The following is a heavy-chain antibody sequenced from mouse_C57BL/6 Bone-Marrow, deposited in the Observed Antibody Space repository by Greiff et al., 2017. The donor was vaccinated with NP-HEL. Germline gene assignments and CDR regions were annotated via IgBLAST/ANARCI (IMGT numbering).Heavy chain of an antibody. Sequence: VQLQQSGPGLVQPSQSLSITCTVSGFSLTSYGVHWVRQSPGKGLEWLGVIWRGGSTDYNAAFMSRLSITKDNSKSQVFFKMNSLQADDTAIYYGAKYYYGSSYCYAMDYWGQGTSVTVSS. CDR3: AKYYYGSSYCYAMDY. J-gene: IGHJ4*01. CDR2: IWRGGST. CDR1: GFSLTSYG. D-gene: IGHD1-1*01. V-gene: IGHV2-5*01.